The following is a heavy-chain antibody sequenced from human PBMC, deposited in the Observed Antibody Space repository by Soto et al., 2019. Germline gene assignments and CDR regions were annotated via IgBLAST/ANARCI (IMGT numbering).Heavy chain of an antibody. Sequence: PAASVKVSCKASGGTFSSYAISWVRQAPGQGLEWMGGIIPIFGTANYAQKFQGRVTITADESTSTAYMELSSLRSEDTAVYHCARDWTTVVPSGMDVWGQGTTVTVSS. V-gene: IGHV1-69*13. CDR2: IIPIFGTA. CDR1: GGTFSSYA. D-gene: IGHD4-17*01. CDR3: ARDWTTVVPSGMDV. J-gene: IGHJ6*02.